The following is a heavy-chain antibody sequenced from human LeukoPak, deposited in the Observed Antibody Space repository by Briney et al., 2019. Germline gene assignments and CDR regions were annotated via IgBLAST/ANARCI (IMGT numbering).Heavy chain of an antibody. J-gene: IGHJ4*02. CDR3: ARDTSGYDPF. V-gene: IGHV3-7*05. Sequence: GGSLRLSCAAPGFNFNNYYMSWVRQAPGKGLEWVANIKQDGREKNYVDSVRGRFTISRDNAKNSAYLQLDNLRVEDTAVYYCARDTSGYDPFWGQGTLVTVSS. D-gene: IGHD5-12*01. CDR2: IKQDGREK. CDR1: GFNFNNYY.